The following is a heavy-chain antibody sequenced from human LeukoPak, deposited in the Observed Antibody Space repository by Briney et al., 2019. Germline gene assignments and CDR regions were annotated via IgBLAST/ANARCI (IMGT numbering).Heavy chain of an antibody. Sequence: SETLSLTCTVSGGSISSYYWSWIRQPPGKGLEWIGYIYYSGSTNYNPSLKSRVTISVDTSKNQFSLKLSSVTAADTAVYYCARGIQLRWNYFDYWGQGTLVTVSS. V-gene: IGHV4-59*08. CDR3: ARGIQLRWNYFDY. D-gene: IGHD5-18*01. CDR2: IYYSGST. J-gene: IGHJ4*02. CDR1: GGSISSYY.